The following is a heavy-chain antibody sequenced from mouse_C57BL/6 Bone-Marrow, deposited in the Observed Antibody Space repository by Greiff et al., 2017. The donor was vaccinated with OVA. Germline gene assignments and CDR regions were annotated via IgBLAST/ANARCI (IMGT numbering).Heavy chain of an antibody. V-gene: IGHV10-1*01. CDR1: GFSFNTYA. CDR2: IRSKSNNYAT. D-gene: IGHD2-3*01. J-gene: IGHJ4*01. Sequence: EVQLVESGGGLVQHKGSLKLSCAASGFSFNTYAMNWVRQAPGKGLEWVARIRSKSNNYATYYADSVKDRFTISRDDSESMLYLQMNNLKTEDTAMYYCVRHDDGYPYAMDYWGQGTSVTVSA. CDR3: VRHDDGYPYAMDY.